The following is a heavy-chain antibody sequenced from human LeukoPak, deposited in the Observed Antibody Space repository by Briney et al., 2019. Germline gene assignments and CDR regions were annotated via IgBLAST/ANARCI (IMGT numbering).Heavy chain of an antibody. D-gene: IGHD3-10*01. CDR3: AKGWGDYYMDV. CDR2: IQYDGSKK. V-gene: IGHV3-30*02. J-gene: IGHJ6*03. CDR1: GFTFSRYD. Sequence: GGSLRLSCAASGFTFSRYDMHWVRQAPGKGLEWVAFIQYDGSKKYYADSVKGRLTISRDNSKNTLDLQMNSLRAEDTAVYHWAKGWGDYYMDVWAKGTTVTVSS.